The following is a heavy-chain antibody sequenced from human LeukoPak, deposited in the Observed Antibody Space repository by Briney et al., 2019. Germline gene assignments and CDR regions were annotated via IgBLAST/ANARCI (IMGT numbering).Heavy chain of an antibody. Sequence: GASVKVSCKVSGYTLTELSMHWVRQAPGKGLEWMGGFDPEDGETIYAQKFQGRVTMTEDTSTDTAYMELSSLRSEDTAVYCCATMSLYYDSSGRRSPFDYWGQGTLVTVSS. J-gene: IGHJ4*02. D-gene: IGHD3-22*01. V-gene: IGHV1-24*01. CDR3: ATMSLYYDSSGRRSPFDY. CDR2: FDPEDGET. CDR1: GYTLTELS.